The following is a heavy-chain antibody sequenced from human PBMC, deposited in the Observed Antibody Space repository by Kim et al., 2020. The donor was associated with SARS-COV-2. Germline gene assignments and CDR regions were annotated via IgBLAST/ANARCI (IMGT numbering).Heavy chain of an antibody. V-gene: IGHV1-69*06. D-gene: IGHD6-13*01. CDR3: ARVAAAGIGN. Sequence: TANYAQKFQGRVTITADKSTSTAYMELISLRSEDTAVYYCARVAAAGIGNWGQGTLVTVSS. J-gene: IGHJ4*02. CDR2: TA.